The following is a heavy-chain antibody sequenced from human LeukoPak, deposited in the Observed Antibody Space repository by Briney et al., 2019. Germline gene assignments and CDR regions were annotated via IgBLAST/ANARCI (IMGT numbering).Heavy chain of an antibody. CDR3: ARGSGLRGYSYANGAFDI. D-gene: IGHD5-18*01. Sequence: GGSLRLSCAASGFTFSSYGMHWVRQAPGKGLEWVAVIWYDGSNKYYADSVKGRFTISRDNSKNTLYLQMNSLRAEDTAVYYCARGSGLRGYSYANGAFDIWGQGTMVTVSS. V-gene: IGHV3-33*01. CDR2: IWYDGSNK. J-gene: IGHJ3*02. CDR1: GFTFSSYG.